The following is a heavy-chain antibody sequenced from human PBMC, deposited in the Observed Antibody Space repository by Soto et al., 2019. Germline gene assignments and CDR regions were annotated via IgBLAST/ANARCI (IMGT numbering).Heavy chain of an antibody. V-gene: IGHV3-30-3*01. CDR1: GFTFSSYA. D-gene: IGHD7-27*01. CDR2: ISYDGSNK. CDR3: ARDRTANWGTDGMDV. Sequence: QVQLVESGGGVVQPGRSLRLSCAASGFTFSSYAMHWVRQAPGKGLEWVAVISYDGSNKYYADSVKGRFTISRDNSKNTLYLQMNRLRAEDTAVYYCARDRTANWGTDGMDVWGQGTTVTVSS. J-gene: IGHJ6*02.